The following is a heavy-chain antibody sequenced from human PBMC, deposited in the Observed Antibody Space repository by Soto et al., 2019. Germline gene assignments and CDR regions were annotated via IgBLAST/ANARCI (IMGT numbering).Heavy chain of an antibody. V-gene: IGHV3-23*01. D-gene: IGHD6-19*01. CDR2: ISGSGGST. J-gene: IGHJ3*02. Sequence: EVQLLESGGGLVQPGGSLRLSCAASGFTFSSYAMSWVRQAPGKGLEWVSAISGSGGSTYYADSVKGRFTISRDNSKNTLYLEMNSLRAEDTAVYYCAKDRSGWYDAFAIWGQGTMVTVSS. CDR1: GFTFSSYA. CDR3: AKDRSGWYDAFAI.